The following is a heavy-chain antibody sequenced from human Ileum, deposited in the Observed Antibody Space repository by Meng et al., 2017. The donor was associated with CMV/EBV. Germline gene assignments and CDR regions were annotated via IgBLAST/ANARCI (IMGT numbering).Heavy chain of an antibody. D-gene: IGHD3-22*01. CDR3: ARDVGWLQQGDNGMDV. Sequence: QVQLQESGPGLVKPSQTLSLACAVAGASITSGGYFWSWIRQTPGKGLEWIGYIYYTGSPYYNPSLKSRLTISRDTSKNQFSLNLTSVTAADTAAYYCARDVGWLQQGDNGMDVWGQGTLVTVSS. J-gene: IGHJ6*02. CDR1: GASITSGGYF. V-gene: IGHV4-30-4*01. CDR2: IYYTGSP.